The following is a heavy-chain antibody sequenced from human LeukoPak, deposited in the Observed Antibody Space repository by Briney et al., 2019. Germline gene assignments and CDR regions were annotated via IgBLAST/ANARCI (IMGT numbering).Heavy chain of an antibody. CDR2: IWYDGSNK. CDR1: GFTFSTYG. Sequence: PGRSLRLSCAASGFTFSTYGMHWVRQAPGKGLEWVAVIWYDGSNKYYEDSVKGRFTISRDNSKNTLYLQMNSLRAEDTAVYYCAKDHKIAAGMGIDYWGQGTLVTVSS. D-gene: IGHD6-13*01. V-gene: IGHV3-33*06. CDR3: AKDHKIAAGMGIDY. J-gene: IGHJ4*02.